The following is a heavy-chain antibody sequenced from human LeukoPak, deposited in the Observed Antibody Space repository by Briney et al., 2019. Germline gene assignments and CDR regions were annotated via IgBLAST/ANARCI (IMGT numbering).Heavy chain of an antibody. CDR1: GGSISSGDYY. J-gene: IGHJ4*02. D-gene: IGHD3-3*01. V-gene: IGHV4-30-4*08. CDR3: ARSRITIFGVVPYYFEY. Sequence: PSQTLSLTCTVSGGSISSGDYYWSWIRQPPGKGLEWIGYIYSGSTYYNPSLKGRVTISVDTSKNQFSVKLSSVTAADTAVYYCARSRITIFGVVPYYFEYWGQGTLVTVSS. CDR2: IYSGST.